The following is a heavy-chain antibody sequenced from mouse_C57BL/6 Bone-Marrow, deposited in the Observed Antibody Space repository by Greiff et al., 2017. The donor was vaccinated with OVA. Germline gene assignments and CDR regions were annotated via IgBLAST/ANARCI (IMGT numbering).Heavy chain of an antibody. D-gene: IGHD1-1*01. CDR2: IYPGDGDT. CDR1: GYAFSSSW. CDR3: AREGDLLLPSGYFDY. V-gene: IGHV1-82*01. J-gene: IGHJ2*01. Sequence: VKLVESGPELVKPGASVKISCKASGYAFSSSWMNWVKQRPGKGLEWIGRIYPGDGDTNYNGKFKGKATLTADKSSSTAYMQLSSLTSEDSAVYFCAREGDLLLPSGYFDYWGQGTTLTVSS.